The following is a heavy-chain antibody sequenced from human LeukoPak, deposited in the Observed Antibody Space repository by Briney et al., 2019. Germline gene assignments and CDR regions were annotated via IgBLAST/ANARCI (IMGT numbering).Heavy chain of an antibody. Sequence: PSETLSFTCTVSGGSISSYYWSWIRQPPGKGLEWIGYIYYSGSTNYNPSLKSRVTISVDPSKNQFSVKVSSVTGADTAMYYCARGLHVGETLPYYFWSRGTLVTVSS. CDR1: GGSISSYY. V-gene: IGHV4-59*12. D-gene: IGHD3-16*01. J-gene: IGHJ4*02. CDR3: ARGLHVGETLPYYF. CDR2: IYYSGST.